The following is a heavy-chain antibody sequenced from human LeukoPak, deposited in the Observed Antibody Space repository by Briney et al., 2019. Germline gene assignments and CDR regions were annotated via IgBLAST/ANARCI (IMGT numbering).Heavy chain of an antibody. D-gene: IGHD6-13*01. V-gene: IGHV3-53*01. Sequence: GGSLRLSCAASGFTVSSNYMSWVRQAPGKGLEWVSVIYSGGSTYYADSVKGRFTISRDNAKNSLYLQMNSLRAEDTAVYYCARGRVSSSWDEGVDYWGQGTLVTVSS. CDR2: IYSGGST. CDR3: ARGRVSSSWDEGVDY. J-gene: IGHJ4*02. CDR1: GFTVSSNY.